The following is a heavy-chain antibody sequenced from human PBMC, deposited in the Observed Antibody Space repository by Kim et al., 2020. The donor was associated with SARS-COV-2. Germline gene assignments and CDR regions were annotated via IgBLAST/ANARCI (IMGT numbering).Heavy chain of an antibody. D-gene: IGHD6-13*01. Sequence: GGSLRLSCAASGFTVSSNYMSWVRQAPGKGLEWVSVIYSGGSTYYADSVKGRFTISRDNSKNTLYLQMNSLRAEDTAVYYCARGLGAAADYYFDYWGQGTLVTVSS. CDR1: GFTVSSNY. CDR3: ARGLGAAADYYFDY. J-gene: IGHJ4*02. CDR2: IYSGGST. V-gene: IGHV3-53*01.